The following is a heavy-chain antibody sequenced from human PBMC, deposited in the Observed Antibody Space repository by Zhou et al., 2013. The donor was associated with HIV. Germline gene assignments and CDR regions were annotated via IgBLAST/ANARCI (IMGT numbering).Heavy chain of an antibody. CDR2: INTYNGDR. V-gene: IGHV1-18*01. J-gene: IGHJ4*02. CDR1: GYTFINYG. D-gene: IGHD3-22*01. CDR3: ARDPSNTSGYFTYFDY. Sequence: VQLLQSGTEVKKPGASVKVSCKASGYTFINYGITWVRQAPGQGLEWMGWINTYNGDRKYAQKLQGRVTMTTDTSTSTAYMELRSLRSDDTAVYYCARDPSNTSGYFTYFDYWGQGTLVTVSS.